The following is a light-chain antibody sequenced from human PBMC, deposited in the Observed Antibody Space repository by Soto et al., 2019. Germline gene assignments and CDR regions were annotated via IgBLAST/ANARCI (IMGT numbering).Light chain of an antibody. Sequence: EIVLTQSPGTLSLSPGERASLSCRASQSVSCSFLAWYQQKPGQAPRLLIYGASTRATSIPDRFSGSGSGTDFTLTISRLEPEDFAVYYCQQYDSSPWTFGQGTKVEIK. CDR2: GAS. V-gene: IGKV3-20*01. J-gene: IGKJ1*01. CDR1: QSVSCSF. CDR3: QQYDSSPWT.